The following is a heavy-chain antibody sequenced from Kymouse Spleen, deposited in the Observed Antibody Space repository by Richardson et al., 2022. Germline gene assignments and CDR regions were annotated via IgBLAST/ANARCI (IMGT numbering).Heavy chain of an antibody. Sequence: QLQLQESGPGLVKPSETLSLTCTVSGGSISSSSYYWGWIRQPPGKGLEWIGSIYYSGSTYYNPSLKSRVTISVDTSKNQFSLKLSSVTAADTAVYYCARTSIAALLRYFGGFDPWGQGTLVTVSS. D-gene: IGHD3-9*01. CDR3: ARTSIAALLRYFGGFDP. CDR1: GGSISSSSYY. CDR2: IYYSGST. V-gene: IGHV4-39*01. J-gene: IGHJ5*02.